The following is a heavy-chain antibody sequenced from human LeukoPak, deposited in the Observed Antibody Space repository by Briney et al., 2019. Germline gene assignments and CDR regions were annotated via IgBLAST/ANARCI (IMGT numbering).Heavy chain of an antibody. Sequence: AGGSLRLSCAASGFTFSSYGMSWVRQAPGKGLEWVANIKQDGSEKYYVDSVKGRFTISRDNAKNSLYLQMNSLRAEDTAVYYCARDRNTDFWSGYYTNYFDYWGQGTLVTVSS. CDR1: GFTFSSYG. CDR3: ARDRNTDFWSGYYTNYFDY. V-gene: IGHV3-7*01. J-gene: IGHJ4*02. CDR2: IKQDGSEK. D-gene: IGHD3-3*01.